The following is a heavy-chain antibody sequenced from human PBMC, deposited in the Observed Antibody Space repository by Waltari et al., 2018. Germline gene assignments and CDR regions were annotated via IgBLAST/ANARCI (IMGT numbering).Heavy chain of an antibody. V-gene: IGHV1-2*02. J-gene: IGHJ5*02. CDR3: ATKVVGLTASGWFDP. CDR2: INPKTSDT. D-gene: IGHD2-15*01. CDR1: GYTFTGYF. Sequence: QVQLVQSGSEVKKPGASLKVSCKTSGYTFTGYFMHWVRQAPGQGLEWMGWINPKTSDTKYAQRFQGRVTMTRDTSISTAYMELSNLTSDDTAMYYCATKVVGLTASGWFDPWAREPWSPSPQ.